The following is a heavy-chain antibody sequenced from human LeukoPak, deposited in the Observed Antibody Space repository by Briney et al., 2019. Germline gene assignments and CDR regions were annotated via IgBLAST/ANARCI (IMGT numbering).Heavy chain of an antibody. CDR2: ISGSGGST. CDR3: AKQIGYCSSSSCYDLLSFDY. V-gene: IGHV3-23*01. CDR1: GFTFSSYA. D-gene: IGHD2-2*01. Sequence: GGSLRLSCAVSGFTFSSYAMSWVRQAPGKGLEWVSAISGSGGSTYYADSVKGRFTISRDNSKNTLYLQMNSLRAEDTAVYYCAKQIGYCSSSSCYDLLSFDYWGQGTLVTVSS. J-gene: IGHJ4*02.